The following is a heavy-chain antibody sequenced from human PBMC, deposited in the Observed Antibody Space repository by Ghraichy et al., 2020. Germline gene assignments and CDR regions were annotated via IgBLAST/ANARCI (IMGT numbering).Heavy chain of an antibody. D-gene: IGHD2-15*01. V-gene: IGHV1-18*04. CDR2: ITPRTGNT. J-gene: IGHJ5*02. CDR1: GYTFTNYG. CDR3: ARGINYFDP. Sequence: ASVKVSCKASGYTFTNYGITWVRQAPGQGLEWMGWITPRTGNTQSEQRLQGRVTMTTDTSTDTVYMELRSLRFDDTAVYYCARGINYFDPWGQGTLVTVSS.